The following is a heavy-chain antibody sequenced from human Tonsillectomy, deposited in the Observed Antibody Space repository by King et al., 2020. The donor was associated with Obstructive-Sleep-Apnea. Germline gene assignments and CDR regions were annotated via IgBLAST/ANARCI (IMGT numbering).Heavy chain of an antibody. V-gene: IGHV3-33*01. CDR2: IWYDGSNK. CDR1: GFTFSSYG. CDR3: ARGDGYNHDAFDI. D-gene: IGHD5-24*01. J-gene: IGHJ3*02. Sequence: VQLVESGGGVVQPGRSLRLSCAASGFTFSSYGMHWVRQAPGKVLEWVAVIWYDGSNKYYGDAVKGRFTISRDNSKNTLYLQMNSLRAEDTAVYYCARGDGYNHDAFDIWGQGTMVTVSS.